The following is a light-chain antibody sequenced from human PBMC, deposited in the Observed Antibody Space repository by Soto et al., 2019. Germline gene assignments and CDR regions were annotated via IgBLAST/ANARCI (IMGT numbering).Light chain of an antibody. V-gene: IGKV1-27*01. CDR2: AAS. J-gene: IGKJ4*01. Sequence: DIQMTQSPSALSASVGDRVTITFRASQGISNYLAWYQQKPGKVPKLLIYAASALQSGVPSRFSGSGSGTDFTLTINTLQPEDVATYYCQKYNGGPLTFGGGTKVDIK. CDR3: QKYNGGPLT. CDR1: QGISNY.